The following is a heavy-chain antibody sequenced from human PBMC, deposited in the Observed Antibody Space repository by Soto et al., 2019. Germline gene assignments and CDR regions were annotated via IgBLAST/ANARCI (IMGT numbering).Heavy chain of an antibody. Sequence: GWSLRLSCASSVFTFISYWMSWVRQAPGKGLEWVANIKQDGSEKYYVDSVKGRFTISRDNAKNSLCLQMNSLRAEDAAVYYCAREQWLPHYYFDYWGQGTLVTVSS. CDR3: AREQWLPHYYFDY. CDR2: IKQDGSEK. D-gene: IGHD6-19*01. J-gene: IGHJ4*02. V-gene: IGHV3-7*03. CDR1: VFTFISYW.